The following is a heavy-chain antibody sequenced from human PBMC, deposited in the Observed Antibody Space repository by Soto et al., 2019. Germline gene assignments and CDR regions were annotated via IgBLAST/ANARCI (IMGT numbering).Heavy chain of an antibody. V-gene: IGHV4-30-4*01. J-gene: IGHJ4*02. CDR3: AREPLYYDIRYFDY. Sequence: QVQLQESGPGLVKPSQTLSLTCTVSCGSISSGDYYWSWIRQPPGKGLEWLGYIYYSGSTYYNPSLKSRVTISVDTSKNQFSPKLSSVTAADTAVYYCAREPLYYDIRYFDYWGQGTLVTASS. CDR1: CGSISSGDYY. CDR2: IYYSGST. D-gene: IGHD3-9*01.